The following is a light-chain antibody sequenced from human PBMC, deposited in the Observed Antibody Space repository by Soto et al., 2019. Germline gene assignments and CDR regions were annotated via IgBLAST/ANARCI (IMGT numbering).Light chain of an antibody. CDR2: GAS. CDR3: QQYGDSRT. J-gene: IGKJ2*01. V-gene: IGKV3-20*01. CDR1: QSVSSTF. Sequence: EMVLTQSPGTLSLSPGERATLSCRASQSVSSTFLAWYRQKPGQAPRLLIYGASSRATGIPDRFSGSASGTDFNLTINRLEPEDFAIYYCQQYGDSRTFGQGTKLEIK.